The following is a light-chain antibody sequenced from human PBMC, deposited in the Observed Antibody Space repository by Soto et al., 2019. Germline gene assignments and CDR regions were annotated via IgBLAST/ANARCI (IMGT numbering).Light chain of an antibody. Sequence: EMVLTQSPATLALSPGERATLSCRASQSVSSYLAWYQQKPGQGPRLLIYASSNRATGIPARFSGSGSATDFTLTISSLEPEYFAVYYCQQRANWPLTFGGGTKVEIK. CDR1: QSVSSY. CDR2: ASS. CDR3: QQRANWPLT. J-gene: IGKJ4*01. V-gene: IGKV3-11*01.